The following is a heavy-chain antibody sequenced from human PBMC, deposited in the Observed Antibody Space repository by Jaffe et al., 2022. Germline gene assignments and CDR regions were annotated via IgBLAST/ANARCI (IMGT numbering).Heavy chain of an antibody. V-gene: IGHV3-49*04. Sequence: EVQVVESGGGLVQPGRSLRLSCTASGFTVADYVMSWVRQAPGKGLEWVGFIGVKPYGGTTEYAASVEGRFTISRDDSENVAYLQMNSLKTEDTAVYYCCRGNCHGGSCYGYFDYWGQGTLVTVSS. CDR3: CRGNCHGGSCYGYFDY. CDR1: GFTVADYV. CDR2: IGVKPYGGTT. J-gene: IGHJ4*02. D-gene: IGHD2-15*01.